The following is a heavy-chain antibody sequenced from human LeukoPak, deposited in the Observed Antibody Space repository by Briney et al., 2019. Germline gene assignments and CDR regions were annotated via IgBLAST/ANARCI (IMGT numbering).Heavy chain of an antibody. D-gene: IGHD6-19*01. V-gene: IGHV4-34*01. CDR3: ARVRLAVGEAFDI. J-gene: IGHJ3*02. CDR1: GGSFSGYY. CDR2: INHSGST. Sequence: SETLSLTCAVYGGSFSGYYWSWIRQPPGKGLGWIGEINHSGSTNYNPSLKSRVTISVDTSKNQFSLKLSSVTAADTAVYYCARVRLAVGEAFDIWGQGTMVTVSS.